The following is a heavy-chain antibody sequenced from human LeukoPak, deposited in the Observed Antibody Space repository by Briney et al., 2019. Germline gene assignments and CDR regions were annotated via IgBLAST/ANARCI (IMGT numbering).Heavy chain of an antibody. CDR2: INPNSGDT. J-gene: IGHJ4*02. Sequence: GASVKVSCKASGYTCTGYYMHWVRQAPGQGLEWMGRINPNSGDTNYAQKFQGRVTMTRDTSISTAYLELSRLTSDDTAVYFCARVSVAGTPDRDYFDYWGQGTLVTVSS. CDR1: GYTCTGYY. CDR3: ARVSVAGTPDRDYFDY. D-gene: IGHD6-19*01. V-gene: IGHV1-2*02.